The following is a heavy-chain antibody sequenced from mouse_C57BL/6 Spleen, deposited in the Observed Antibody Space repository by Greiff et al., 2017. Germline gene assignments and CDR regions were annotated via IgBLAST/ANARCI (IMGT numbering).Heavy chain of an antibody. CDR2: INPNNGGT. CDR1: VYTFTDYN. D-gene: IGHD3-2*02. V-gene: IGHV1-22*01. J-gene: IGHJ4*01. Sequence: VQLQQSGPELVKPGASVKMSCKASVYTFTDYNMHWVKQSHGKSLEWIGYINPNNGGTSYNQKFKGKATLTVNKSSSTAYMELRSLTSEDSAVYYCARRLDSSGYAGDYWGQGTSVTVSS. CDR3: ARRLDSSGYAGDY.